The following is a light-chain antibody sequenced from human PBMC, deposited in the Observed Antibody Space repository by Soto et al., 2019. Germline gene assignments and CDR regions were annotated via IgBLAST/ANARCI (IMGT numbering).Light chain of an antibody. CDR3: QQRHVWPIT. V-gene: IGKV3-11*01. Sequence: EVVLTQSPVTLSLSPGERATLSCRASQSFRGLLAWYQQKPGQAPRLLIFDAYNRATGIPPRFSGSGSGTDFTLTISSLDPEDSAVYYCQQRHVWPITFGQGTRLDIK. CDR2: DAY. CDR1: QSFRGL. J-gene: IGKJ5*01.